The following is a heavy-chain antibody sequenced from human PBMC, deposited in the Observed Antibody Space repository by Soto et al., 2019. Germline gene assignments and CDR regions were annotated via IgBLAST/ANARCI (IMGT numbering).Heavy chain of an antibody. D-gene: IGHD1-1*01. CDR2: ISAHNGNT. CDR1: GYTFTSYG. CDR3: ARGRYGDY. V-gene: IGHV1-18*01. J-gene: IGHJ4*02. Sequence: QVHLVQSGAEVKKPGASVKVSCKASGYTFTSYGITWVRQAPGQGLEWMGWISAHNGNTDYAQKLQGRVIVTRDTSPSTAYMELRSLRSDDTAVSYCARGRYGDYWGQGALVTVSS.